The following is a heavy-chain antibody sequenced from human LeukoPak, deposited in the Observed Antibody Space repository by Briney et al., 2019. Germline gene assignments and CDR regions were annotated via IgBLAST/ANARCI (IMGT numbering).Heavy chain of an antibody. D-gene: IGHD6-19*01. J-gene: IGHJ5*02. Sequence: PGGSLRLSCAASGFTFSSYAMSWVRQAPGKGLERVSAISGSGGSTYYADSVKGRFTISRDNSKNTLYLQMNSLRAEDAAVYYCAKDKQWLVEPNWFDPWGQGTLVTVSS. CDR2: ISGSGGST. V-gene: IGHV3-23*01. CDR3: AKDKQWLVEPNWFDP. CDR1: GFTFSSYA.